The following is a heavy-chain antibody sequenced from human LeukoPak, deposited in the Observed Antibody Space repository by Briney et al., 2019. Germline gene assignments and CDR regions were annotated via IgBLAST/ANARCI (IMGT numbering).Heavy chain of an antibody. CDR3: ARGPMIVVDAEHTFDY. CDR1: GFTFSNYA. D-gene: IGHD3-22*01. CDR2: ISYDGSNK. J-gene: IGHJ4*02. V-gene: IGHV3-30*04. Sequence: PGGSLRLSCAVSGFTFSNYAMHWVRQAPGKGLEWMALISYDGSNKYYVDSVKGRFTISRDNSKNTLFLQMNSLRAEDTALYFCARGPMIVVDAEHTFDYWGQGTLVTVSS.